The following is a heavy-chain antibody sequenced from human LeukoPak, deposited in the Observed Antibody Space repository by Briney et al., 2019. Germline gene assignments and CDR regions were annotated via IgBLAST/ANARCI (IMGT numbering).Heavy chain of an antibody. D-gene: IGHD3-3*01. CDR2: INHSGST. J-gene: IGHJ5*02. V-gene: IGHV4-34*01. CDR3: ASRLTIFGFRRRSDP. Sequence: SETLSLTCAVYGGSFSGYYWSWIRQPPGKGLEWIGEINHSGSTNYNPSLKSRVTISVDTSKNQFSLKLSSVTAVDTAVYYCASRLTIFGFRRRSDPWGQGTLVTVSS. CDR1: GGSFSGYY.